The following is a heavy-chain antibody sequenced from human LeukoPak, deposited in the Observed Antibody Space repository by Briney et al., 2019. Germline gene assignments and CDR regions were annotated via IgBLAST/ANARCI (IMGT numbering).Heavy chain of an antibody. CDR1: GFTCSSYA. D-gene: IGHD3-10*01. CDR2: ISGSGGST. Sequence: PGGSLRLSCAASGFTCSSYAMSWVRQAPGKGLEWVSAISGSGGSTYYADSVKGRFTISRDNSKNTLYLQMNSLRAEDTAVYYCAKNPHVLLWFGELSYWGQGTLVTVSS. J-gene: IGHJ4*02. V-gene: IGHV3-23*01. CDR3: AKNPHVLLWFGELSY.